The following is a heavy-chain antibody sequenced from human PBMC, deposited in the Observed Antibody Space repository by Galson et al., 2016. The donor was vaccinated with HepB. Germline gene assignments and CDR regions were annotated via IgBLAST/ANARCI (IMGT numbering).Heavy chain of an antibody. V-gene: IGHV4-34*01. CDR2: ISHRGST. Sequence: ETLSLTCAVYGGSFSGYYWSWIRQPPGKGLEWIGEISHRGSTNYNPSLKSRVTISVDTSKNQFSLKLTSVTATDTAVYYCARPMEGFTYGCFDSWGQGFLVAVSA. CDR1: GGSFSGYY. J-gene: IGHJ4*02. CDR3: ARPMEGFTYGCFDS. D-gene: IGHD3-10*01.